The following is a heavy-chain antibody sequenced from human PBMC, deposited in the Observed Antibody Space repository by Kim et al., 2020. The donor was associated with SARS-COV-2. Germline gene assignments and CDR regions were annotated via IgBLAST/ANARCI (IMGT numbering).Heavy chain of an antibody. D-gene: IGHD2-2*02. CDR3: AKDLPSIVVVPAAILWDY. J-gene: IGHJ4*02. Sequence: GGSLRLSCAASGFTFSSYAMSWVRQAPGKGLEWVSAISGSGGSTYYADSVKGRFTISRDNSKNTLYLQMNSLRAEDTAVYYCAKDLPSIVVVPAAILWDYWGQGTLVTVSS. V-gene: IGHV3-23*01. CDR1: GFTFSSYA. CDR2: ISGSGGST.